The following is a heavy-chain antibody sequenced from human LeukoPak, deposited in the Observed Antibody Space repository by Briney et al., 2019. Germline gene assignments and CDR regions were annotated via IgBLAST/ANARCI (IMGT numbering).Heavy chain of an antibody. J-gene: IGHJ6*02. V-gene: IGHV4-61*01. Sequence: SGTLSLTCTVSGDSVSSGSYYLSWIRQPPGKGLDWIAYMSPSGTTNYNPSLKSRVTTSVDTSKNQFSLKLSSVTAADTAVYYCARGRITIFGVVKDYYYYYGMDVWGQGTTVTVSS. CDR1: GDSVSSGSYY. CDR2: MSPSGTT. CDR3: ARGRITIFGVVKDYYYYYGMDV. D-gene: IGHD3-3*01.